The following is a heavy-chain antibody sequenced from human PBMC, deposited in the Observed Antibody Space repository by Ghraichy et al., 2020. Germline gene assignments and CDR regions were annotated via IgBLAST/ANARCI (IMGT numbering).Heavy chain of an antibody. CDR2: ISSSSSTI. CDR3: ARDGGLAYCGGDCFDFDY. D-gene: IGHD2-21*02. V-gene: IGHV3-48*02. Sequence: LSLTCAASGFTFSSYSMNWVRQAPGKGLEWVSYISSSSSTIYYADSVKGRFTISRDNAKNSLYLQMNSLRDEDTAVYYCARDGGLAYCGGDCFDFDYWGQGTLVTVSS. J-gene: IGHJ4*02. CDR1: GFTFSSYS.